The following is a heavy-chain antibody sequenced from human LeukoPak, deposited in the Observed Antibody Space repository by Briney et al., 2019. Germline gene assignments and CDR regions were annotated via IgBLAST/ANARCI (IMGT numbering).Heavy chain of an antibody. Sequence: SETLSLTCAVYGGSFSGYYWSWIRLPPGKGLEWIGEINHSGSTNYNPSLKSRVTISVDTSKNQFSLKLSSVTAADTAVYYCAREPGITGTTYYFDYWGQGTLVTVSS. CDR2: INHSGST. CDR3: AREPGITGTTYYFDY. J-gene: IGHJ4*02. CDR1: GGSFSGYY. D-gene: IGHD1-7*01. V-gene: IGHV4-34*01.